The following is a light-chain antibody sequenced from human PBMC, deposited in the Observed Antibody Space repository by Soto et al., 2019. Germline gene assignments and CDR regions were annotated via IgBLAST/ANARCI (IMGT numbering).Light chain of an antibody. J-gene: IGLJ2*01. Sequence: NFMLTQPHSVSESPGKTVTISCTRSSGSIASNYVQWYQQRPGSAPTTVIYEDNQRPSGVPARFSGSKSGNTASLTVSGLQTEDEADYYCSSYGGFNNVLFGGGTKLTVL. CDR1: SGSIASNY. CDR3: SSYGGFNNVL. V-gene: IGLV6-57*04. CDR2: EDN.